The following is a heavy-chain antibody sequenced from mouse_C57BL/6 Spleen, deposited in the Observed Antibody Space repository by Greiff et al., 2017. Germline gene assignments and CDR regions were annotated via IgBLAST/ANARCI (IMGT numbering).Heavy chain of an antibody. CDR1: GFTFSDYY. CDR2: INYDGSST. CDR3: AREAHYAMDY. V-gene: IGHV5-16*01. Sequence: EVKVEESEGGLVQPGSSMKLSCTASGFTFSDYYMAWVRQVPEKGLEWVANINYDGSSTYYLDSLKSRFIISRDNAKNILYLQMSSLKSEDTATYYCAREAHYAMDYWGQGTSVTVSS. J-gene: IGHJ4*01.